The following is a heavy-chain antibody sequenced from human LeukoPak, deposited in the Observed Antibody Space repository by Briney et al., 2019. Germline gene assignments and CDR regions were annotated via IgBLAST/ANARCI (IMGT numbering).Heavy chain of an antibody. Sequence: SVKVSCKASGGTFSSYAISWVRQAPGQGIEWMGGIIPIFGTANYAQEFQGRVTITADESTSTAYMELSSLRSEDTAVYYCARARAAAGTEFDYWGQGTLVTVSS. CDR1: GGTFSSYA. D-gene: IGHD6-13*01. CDR2: IIPIFGTA. V-gene: IGHV1-69*13. CDR3: ARARAAAGTEFDY. J-gene: IGHJ4*02.